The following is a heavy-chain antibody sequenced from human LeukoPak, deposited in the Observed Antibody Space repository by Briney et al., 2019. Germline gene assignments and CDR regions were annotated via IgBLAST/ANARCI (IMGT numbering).Heavy chain of an antibody. D-gene: IGHD3-22*01. CDR1: GFTFSSYA. Sequence: GRSLRLSCAASGFTFSSYAMHWVRQAPGKGLEWVAVISYDGSNKYYADSVKGRFTISRDNSKNTLYLQMNSLRAEDTAVYYCARDNVPYDSSGSPLGYWGQGTLVTVSS. CDR3: ARDNVPYDSSGSPLGY. J-gene: IGHJ4*02. CDR2: ISYDGSNK. V-gene: IGHV3-30-3*01.